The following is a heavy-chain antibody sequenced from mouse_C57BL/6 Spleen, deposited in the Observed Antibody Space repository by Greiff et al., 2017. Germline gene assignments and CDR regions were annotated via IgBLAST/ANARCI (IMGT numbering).Heavy chain of an antibody. CDR3: ARDSSGSWFAD. CDR1: GFTFSSYA. V-gene: IGHV5-4*01. D-gene: IGHD3-2*02. Sequence: EVKLMESGGGLVKPGGSLKLSCAASGFTFSSYAMSWVRQTPEKRLEWVATISDGGSYTYYPDNVKGRFTISRDNAKNNLYLQMSHLKSEDTAMYYCARDSSGSWFADWGQGTLVTVSA. J-gene: IGHJ3*01. CDR2: ISDGGSYT.